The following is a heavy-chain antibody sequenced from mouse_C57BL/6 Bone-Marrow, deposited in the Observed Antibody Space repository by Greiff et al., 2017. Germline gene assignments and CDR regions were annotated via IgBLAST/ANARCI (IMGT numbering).Heavy chain of an antibody. CDR2: ISYDGSN. Sequence: EVKLMESGPGLVKPSQSLSLTCSVTGYSITSGYYWTWIRQFPGNKLEWMGYISYDGSNNYNPSLKNRISITRDTSKNQFFLKLNSVTTEDPATYYCARLVTTVVPYFDYWGQGTTLTVSS. V-gene: IGHV3-6*01. J-gene: IGHJ2*01. D-gene: IGHD1-1*01. CDR1: GYSITSGYY. CDR3: ARLVTTVVPYFDY.